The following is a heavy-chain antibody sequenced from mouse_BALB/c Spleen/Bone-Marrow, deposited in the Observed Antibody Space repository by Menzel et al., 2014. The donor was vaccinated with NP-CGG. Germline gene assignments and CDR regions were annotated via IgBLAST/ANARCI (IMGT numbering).Heavy chain of an antibody. CDR2: IEPANGNT. CDR3: ARLGDLGY. CDR1: GLNIKDTY. Sequence: AQLKQSGAEFVNPAASVILSCTGSGLNIKDTYLHCVKVRPEQGLEWIGRIEPANGNTKYDPKFQGKATITADTSSNTAYIYFSSRTPEDPAFYYCARLGDLGYLGESTTLTVCS. J-gene: IGHJ2*01. V-gene: IGHV14-3*02.